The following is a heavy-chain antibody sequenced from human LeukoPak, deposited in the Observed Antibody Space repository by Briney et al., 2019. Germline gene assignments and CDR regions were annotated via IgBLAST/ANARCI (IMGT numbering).Heavy chain of an antibody. Sequence: GESLKISCKGSGYSFTSYWIGWVRQMPGKGLEWMGIIYPGDSDTRYSPSFQGQVTISADKSISTAYLQWSSLKASDTAMYYYARRAKWELLGSAIDYWGQGTLVTVSS. J-gene: IGHJ4*02. V-gene: IGHV5-51*01. CDR2: IYPGDSDT. CDR1: GYSFTSYW. D-gene: IGHD1-26*01. CDR3: ARRAKWELLGSAIDY.